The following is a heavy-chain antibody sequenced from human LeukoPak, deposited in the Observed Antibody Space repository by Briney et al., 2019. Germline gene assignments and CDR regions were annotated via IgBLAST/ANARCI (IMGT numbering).Heavy chain of an antibody. V-gene: IGHV1-8*01. J-gene: IGHJ5*02. CDR2: MNPNSGNT. CDR1: GYTFTSYD. CDR3: ARGPLVRLPSSFDP. D-gene: IGHD3-16*02. Sequence: ASVKVSCKASGYTFTSYDINWVRQATGLGLEWMGWMNPNSGNTGSAQRFQGRITMTRDTSISTAYMELSSLRSEDTAVYYYARGPLVRLPSSFDPWGQGTLVTVSS.